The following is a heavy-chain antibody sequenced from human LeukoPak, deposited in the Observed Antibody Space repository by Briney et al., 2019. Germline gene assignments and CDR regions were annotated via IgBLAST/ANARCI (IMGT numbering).Heavy chain of an antibody. D-gene: IGHD4-23*01. CDR3: ARGDYGGISRGRWFDP. CDR1: GGSIGSSNYY. CDR2: IHYSGNT. V-gene: IGHV4-39*01. J-gene: IGHJ5*02. Sequence: PSETLSLTCTVSGGSIGSSNYYWGWIRQPPGKGLEWIGTIHYSGNTYYNPSLKSRVAISVDTSKNQFSLRLSSVTAADTAVYYCARGDYGGISRGRWFDPWGQGTLVTVSS.